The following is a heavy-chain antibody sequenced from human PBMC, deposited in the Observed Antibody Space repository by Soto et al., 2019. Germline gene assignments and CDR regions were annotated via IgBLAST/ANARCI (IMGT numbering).Heavy chain of an antibody. V-gene: IGHV3-23*01. Sequence: EVQLLDSGGGLVQPGGSLGLSCEASGFSFSTFDMSWVRQAPGQGLQCVSFIRGSDGTTYYADSVMGRFTISRDNSTNTLYLQMHRLRADDTALYSCAKGARLDFWGRGTLVTLSS. CDR1: GFSFSTFD. J-gene: IGHJ4*02. CDR2: IRGSDGTT. CDR3: AKGARLDF.